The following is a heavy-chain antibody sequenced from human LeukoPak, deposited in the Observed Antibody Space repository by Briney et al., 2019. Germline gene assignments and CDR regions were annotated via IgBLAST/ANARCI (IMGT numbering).Heavy chain of an antibody. Sequence: QTGGSLRLSCAASGFTFSSYAMSWVRQAPGKGLEWVSAISGSGGSTYYADSVKGRFTISRDNSKNTLYLQMNSLRAEDTAVYYCANCGGDCRDAFDIWGQGTMVTVSS. CDR1: GFTFSSYA. V-gene: IGHV3-23*01. D-gene: IGHD2-21*02. J-gene: IGHJ3*02. CDR2: ISGSGGST. CDR3: ANCGGDCRDAFDI.